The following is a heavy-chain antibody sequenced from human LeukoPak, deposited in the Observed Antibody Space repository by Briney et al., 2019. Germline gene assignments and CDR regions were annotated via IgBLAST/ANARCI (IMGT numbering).Heavy chain of an antibody. CDR2: IDTNTGSP. D-gene: IGHD3-22*01. J-gene: IGHJ4*02. CDR3: AIHLSDSSGYFSY. V-gene: IGHV7-4-1*02. CDR1: GYTFSSCA. Sequence: ASVKVSCKASGYTFSSCAIDWVRQAPGQGLEYMGWIDTNTGSPTFAQGFTGRYVFSLDTSVSTAYLQISSLRAEDTAVYYCAIHLSDSSGYFSYWGQGALVTVSS.